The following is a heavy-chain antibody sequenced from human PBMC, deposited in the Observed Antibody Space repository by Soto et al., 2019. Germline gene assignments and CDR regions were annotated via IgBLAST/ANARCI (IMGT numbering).Heavy chain of an antibody. CDR1: GSTFSTYW. Sequence: PGGSLRLSCEASGSTFSTYWMNWVRQAPGKGLEWVANIKRDGSEQYYVDSVKGRFTISRDNAKNSLYLQMSSLRAEDTAVYYCAGGSGWLILEWGLGTLVTVSS. CDR2: IKRDGSEQ. J-gene: IGHJ4*02. CDR3: AGGSGWLILE. V-gene: IGHV3-7*04. D-gene: IGHD5-12*01.